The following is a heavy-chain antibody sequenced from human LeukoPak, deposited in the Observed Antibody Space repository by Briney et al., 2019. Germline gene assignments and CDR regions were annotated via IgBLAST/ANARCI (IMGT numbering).Heavy chain of an antibody. CDR3: ARDGIAASGTFDY. D-gene: IGHD6-13*01. CDR2: TYYRHKRYN. Sequence: SQTLSLTCAISGDRHSSNSDAWNSIRQSPSRGLEWLGRTYYRHKRYNDYAVSVKSRITITPDTSKNQSSLQLNSVAPEDTAVYYCARDGIAASGTFDYWGQGTPVTVSS. J-gene: IGHJ4*02. CDR1: GDRHSSNSDA. V-gene: IGHV6-1*01.